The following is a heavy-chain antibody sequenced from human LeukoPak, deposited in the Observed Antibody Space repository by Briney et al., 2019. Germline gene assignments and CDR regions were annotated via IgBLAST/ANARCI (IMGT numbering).Heavy chain of an antibody. Sequence: SETLSLTRDVSGVSINTCCYYWTWIRQPPGKGLEWIGYKYYSGSTRYNSSLRSRLTISLDSSKNQFSLRLTSVTAADTAVYYCARGRSYGFDFDSWGPGTLVIVSS. V-gene: IGHV4-61*01. CDR2: KYYSGST. CDR1: GVSINTCCYY. D-gene: IGHD5-18*01. J-gene: IGHJ4*02. CDR3: ARGRSYGFDFDS.